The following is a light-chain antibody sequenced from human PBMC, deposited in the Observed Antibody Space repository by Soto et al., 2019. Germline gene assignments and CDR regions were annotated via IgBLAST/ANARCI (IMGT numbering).Light chain of an antibody. CDR2: QAS. V-gene: IGKV1-5*03. J-gene: IGKJ4*01. CDR3: EEYRSSSGLT. Sequence: DIQMTQSPSTLSASVVDRVTITCRASQSISSWLAWYQQKPGKAPKLLIFQASSLKSGVPSRFSGSGSATEYTLTISSLQPDDFAAYYCEEYRSSSGLTFGGGTKVEIK. CDR1: QSISSW.